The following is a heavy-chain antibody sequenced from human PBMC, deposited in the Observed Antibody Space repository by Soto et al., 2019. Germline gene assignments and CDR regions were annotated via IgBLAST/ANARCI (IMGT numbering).Heavy chain of an antibody. CDR2: ISGSGGST. CDR3: AKDNLKENDYGGNSNAMDY. CDR1: GFTFSSYA. D-gene: IGHD4-17*01. J-gene: IGHJ4*02. Sequence: GGSLRLSCAASGFTFSSYAMSWVRQAPGKGLEWVSAISGSGGSTYYADSVKGRFTISRDNSKNTLYLQMNSLRAEDTAVYYCAKDNLKENDYGGNSNAMDYWGQGTLVTVSS. V-gene: IGHV3-23*01.